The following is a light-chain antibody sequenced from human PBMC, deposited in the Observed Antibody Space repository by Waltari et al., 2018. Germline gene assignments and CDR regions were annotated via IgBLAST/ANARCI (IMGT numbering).Light chain of an antibody. CDR1: RSVLYSSNNKNY. Sequence: DLVMTHSPDSLAVSLGERATLNCKSSRSVLYSSNNKNYLAWYQLKPGQPPKLLLYWASTREFGVPDRFSGSGSGTDFTLTISSLQAEDVAVYYCQQYYSTPWTFGRGTKVEIK. CDR2: WAS. CDR3: QQYYSTPWT. V-gene: IGKV4-1*01. J-gene: IGKJ1*01.